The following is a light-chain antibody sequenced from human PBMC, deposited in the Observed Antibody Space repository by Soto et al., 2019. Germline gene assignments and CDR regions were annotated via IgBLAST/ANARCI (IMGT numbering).Light chain of an antibody. CDR1: SSDVGGYNY. CDR2: DVS. CDR3: SSYTSSSTLGFYG. Sequence: QSVLTQPASVSGSPGQSITISCTGTSSDVGGYNYVSWYQQHPGKAPKLMIYDVSNRPSGVSNRFSGSKSGNTASLTISGLQAEDEADYYCSSYTSSSTLGFYGFGTGTKVTVL. V-gene: IGLV2-14*01. J-gene: IGLJ1*01.